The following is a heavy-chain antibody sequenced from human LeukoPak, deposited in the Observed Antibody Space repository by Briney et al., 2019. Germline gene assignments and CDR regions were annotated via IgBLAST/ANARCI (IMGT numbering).Heavy chain of an antibody. D-gene: IGHD2-2*03. V-gene: IGHV6-1*01. CDR1: GDSVSSNSAA. CDR3: AREGAQGWIGY. Sequence: SQTLSLTCAISGDSVSSNSAAWNWIRHSPSRGLEWLGRTYYRSKWYNDYAVSVKRRVTIKPDTSKNQFSLQLNSVTPEDTAVYYCAREGAQGWIGYWGQGTLVTVSS. J-gene: IGHJ4*02. CDR2: TYYRSKWYN.